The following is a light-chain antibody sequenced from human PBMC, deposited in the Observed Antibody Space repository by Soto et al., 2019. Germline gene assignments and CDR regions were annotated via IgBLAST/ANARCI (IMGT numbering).Light chain of an antibody. CDR2: GAS. CDR3: QQYGSSPYT. J-gene: IGKJ2*01. CDR1: QSVTSSY. V-gene: IGKV3-20*01. Sequence: EIVLTQSPGTLSLSPGERATLSCRASQSVTSSYVAWYQQKPGQAPRLLIYGASSRATGIPDRFSGSGSGTDFTLTISRLEPEDFAVYYCQQYGSSPYTFGQGTNVDIK.